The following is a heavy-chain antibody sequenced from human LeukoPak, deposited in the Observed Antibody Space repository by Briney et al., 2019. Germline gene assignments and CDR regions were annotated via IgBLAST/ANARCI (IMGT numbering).Heavy chain of an antibody. V-gene: IGHV1-8*01. CDR3: AREVCMVQGVITSYYFDY. D-gene: IGHD3-10*01. CDR1: GYTFTSYD. Sequence: GASVKVSCKASGYTFTSYDINWVRQATGQGLEWMGWMNPNSGNTGYAQKFQGRVTMTRNTSISTAYMELSSLRSEDTAVYYCAREVCMVQGVITSYYFDYWGQGTLVTVSS. J-gene: IGHJ4*02. CDR2: MNPNSGNT.